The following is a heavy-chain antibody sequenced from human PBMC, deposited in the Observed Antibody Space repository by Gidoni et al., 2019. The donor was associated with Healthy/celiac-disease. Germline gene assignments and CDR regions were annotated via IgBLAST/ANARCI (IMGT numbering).Heavy chain of an antibody. D-gene: IGHD3-22*01. J-gene: IGHJ6*02. CDR1: GFTFSRYR. CDR2: ISSSSSYI. V-gene: IGHV3-21*01. CDR3: ARNYYDSSGYFTPYYYGMDV. Sequence: EVQLVESGGGLVKPGGSLRLSCAASGFTFSRYRMNWVRQAPGKGLEWVSSISSSSSYIYYADSVKGRFTISRDNAKNSLYLQMNSLRAEDTAVYYCARNYYDSSGYFTPYYYGMDVWGQGTTVTVSS.